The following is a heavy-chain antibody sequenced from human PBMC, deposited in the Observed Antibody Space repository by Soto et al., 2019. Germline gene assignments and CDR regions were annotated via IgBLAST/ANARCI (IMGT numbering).Heavy chain of an antibody. D-gene: IGHD3-10*01. V-gene: IGHV1-2*04. CDR3: ARDRGNYFDY. Sequence: ASVKVSCKASGYTFTGDYMRWVRQAPGQGLEWMGWINPNSGGTNYAQKFQGWVTMTRDTSISTAYMELSRLRSDDTAVYYCARDRGNYFDYWGQGTLVTVSS. CDR1: GYTFTGDY. J-gene: IGHJ4*02. CDR2: INPNSGGT.